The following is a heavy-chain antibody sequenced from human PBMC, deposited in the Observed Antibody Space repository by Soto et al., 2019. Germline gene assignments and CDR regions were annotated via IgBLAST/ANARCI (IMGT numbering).Heavy chain of an antibody. CDR3: ERGIAAAGRGGWFDP. CDR1: VGSSRGYY. J-gene: IGHJ5*02. V-gene: IGHV4-34*01. D-gene: IGHD6-13*01. CDR2: INHSGST. Sequence: SETLCLNCAVYVGSSRGYYWSWIRQPPGKGLEWIGEINHSGSTNYNPSLKSRVTISVDTSKNQFSLKLISVTAAETAVYYCERGIAAAGRGGWFDPWGQGTLVPVSS.